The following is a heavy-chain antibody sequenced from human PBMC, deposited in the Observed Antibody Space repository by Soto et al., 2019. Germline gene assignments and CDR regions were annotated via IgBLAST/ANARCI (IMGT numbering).Heavy chain of an antibody. CDR1: GGTFSSYT. V-gene: IGHV1-69*02. Sequence: QVQLVQSGAEVKKPGSSVKVSCKASGGTFSSYTISWVRQAPGQGLEWMGRIIPILGIANYAQKFQGRVTITADKSTSTAYMELSSLRSEDTAVYYWARSVVVAADNWFDPWGQGTLVTVSS. CDR2: IIPILGIA. J-gene: IGHJ5*02. CDR3: ARSVVVAADNWFDP. D-gene: IGHD2-15*01.